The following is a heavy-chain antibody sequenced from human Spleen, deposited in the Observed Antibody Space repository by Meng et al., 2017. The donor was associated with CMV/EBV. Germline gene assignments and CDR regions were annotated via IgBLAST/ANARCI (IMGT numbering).Heavy chain of an antibody. CDR2: IIPIFGTA. CDR1: GGTCSSYA. CDR3: ASPITGTMYAFDI. J-gene: IGHJ3*02. V-gene: IGHV1-69*05. Sequence: KASGGTCSSYAISWVRQAPGQGLEWMGGIIPIFGTANYAQKFQGRVTITTDESTSTAYMKLSSLRSEDTAVYYCASPITGTMYAFDIWGQGTMVTVSS. D-gene: IGHD1-7*01.